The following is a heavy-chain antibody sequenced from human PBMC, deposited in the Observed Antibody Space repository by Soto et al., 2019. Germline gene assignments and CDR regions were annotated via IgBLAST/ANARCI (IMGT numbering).Heavy chain of an antibody. CDR2: IIPILGIT. CDR1: GGTFSSYT. J-gene: IGHJ4*02. V-gene: IGHV1-69*04. Sequence: GASVKVSCKASGGTFSSYTISWVRQAPGQGLEWMGRIIPILGITNYAQKFQGRVTMTADKSTSTAYMELRSLRSDDTAVYYCARDSPPVDYWGQGTLVTVSS. CDR3: ARDSPPVDY.